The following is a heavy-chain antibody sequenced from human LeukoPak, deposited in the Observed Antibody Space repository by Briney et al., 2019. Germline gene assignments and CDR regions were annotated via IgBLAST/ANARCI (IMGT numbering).Heavy chain of an antibody. CDR3: ARRRGGYSTPDY. CDR1: GFTFSSYA. D-gene: IGHD5-24*01. Sequence: GRSLRLSCAASGFTFSSYAMHWVRQAPGKGLEWVAVISYDGSNKYYADSVKGRFTISRDNSKNTLYLQMNSLRAEDTAVYYCARRRGGYSTPDYWGQGALVTVSS. J-gene: IGHJ4*02. CDR2: ISYDGSNK. V-gene: IGHV3-30-3*01.